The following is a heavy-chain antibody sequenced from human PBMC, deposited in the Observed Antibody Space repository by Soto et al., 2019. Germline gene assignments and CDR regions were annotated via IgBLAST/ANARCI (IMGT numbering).Heavy chain of an antibody. Sequence: GGSLRLSCAASGFTFSSYAMHWVRQAPGKGLEWVAVISYDGSNKYYADSVKGRFTISRDNSKNTLYLQMNSLRAEDTAVYYCARDPWGAYCGGDCYSNYFDYWGQGTLVTVSS. J-gene: IGHJ4*02. V-gene: IGHV3-30-3*01. D-gene: IGHD2-21*02. CDR1: GFTFSSYA. CDR2: ISYDGSNK. CDR3: ARDPWGAYCGGDCYSNYFDY.